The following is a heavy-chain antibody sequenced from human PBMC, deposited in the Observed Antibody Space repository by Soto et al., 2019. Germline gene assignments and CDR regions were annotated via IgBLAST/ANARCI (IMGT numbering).Heavy chain of an antibody. CDR1: GGSISSYY. CDR3: ARDRWGSYSDY. Sequence: SETLSLTFTVSGGSISSYYWSWVRQPPGKGLEWIGYIYYSGSTNYNPSLKSRVTISVDTSKNQFSLKLSSVTAADTAVYYCARDRWGSYSDYWGQGTLVTVSS. CDR2: IYYSGST. V-gene: IGHV4-59*01. J-gene: IGHJ4*02. D-gene: IGHD3-16*01.